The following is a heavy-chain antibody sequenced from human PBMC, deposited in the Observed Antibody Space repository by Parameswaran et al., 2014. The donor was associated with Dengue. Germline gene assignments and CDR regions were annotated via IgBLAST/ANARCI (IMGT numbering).Heavy chain of an antibody. V-gene: IGHV4-39*07. CDR2: IYYSGST. J-gene: IGHJ4*02. D-gene: IGHD2-15*01. CDR3: ARDLGYCSGGSCFDYFDY. Sequence: WIRQPPGKGLEWIGSIYYSGSTYYNPSLKSRVTISVDTSKNQFSLKLSSVTAADTAVYYCARDLGYCSGGSCFDYFDYWGQGTLVTVSS.